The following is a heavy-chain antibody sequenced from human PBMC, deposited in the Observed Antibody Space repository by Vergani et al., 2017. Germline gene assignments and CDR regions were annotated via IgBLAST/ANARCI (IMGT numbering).Heavy chain of an antibody. D-gene: IGHD3-22*01. CDR1: NYSISRGYF. V-gene: IGHV4-38-2*02. CDR2: VSHSGDT. CDR3: ARRSSSYYFDI. Sequence: QLQLQQSGPGLVKPSETLFLTCTVSNYSISRGYFWGWIRQPPGKGLEWISSVSHSGDTYFNPSLKGRVSISMDTSKNYFFLTLSSVTAADTAMYYCARRSSSYYFDIWGQGVLITVSS. J-gene: IGHJ5*02.